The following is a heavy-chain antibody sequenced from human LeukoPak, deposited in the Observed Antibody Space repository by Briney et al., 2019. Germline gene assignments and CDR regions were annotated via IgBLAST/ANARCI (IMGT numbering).Heavy chain of an antibody. J-gene: IGHJ5*02. Sequence: SETLSLTCTVSGGSISSYYWSWIRQPPGKGLEWIGYIYYSGSTNYNPSLKSRVTISVDTSKNQFSPKLSSVTAADTAVYYCARAAGYCSSTSCYDWFDPWGQGTLVTVSS. V-gene: IGHV4-59*01. CDR2: IYYSGST. CDR3: ARAAGYCSSTSCYDWFDP. D-gene: IGHD2-2*03. CDR1: GGSISSYY.